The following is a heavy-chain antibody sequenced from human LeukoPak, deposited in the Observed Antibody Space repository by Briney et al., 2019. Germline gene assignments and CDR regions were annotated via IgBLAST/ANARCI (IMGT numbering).Heavy chain of an antibody. J-gene: IGHJ6*02. CDR2: INHSGST. Sequence: SETLSLTCAVYGGSFSGYYWSWIRQPPGKGLEWFGEINHSGSTNYNPSLNSRITISVDTTTNQFSLKRSSGTAADKAVYYCARMNYYDSRGYYYVHRYYYGMDDWGQGTPVTVSS. CDR1: GGSFSGYY. CDR3: ARMNYYDSRGYYYVHRYYYGMDD. D-gene: IGHD3-22*01. V-gene: IGHV4-34*01.